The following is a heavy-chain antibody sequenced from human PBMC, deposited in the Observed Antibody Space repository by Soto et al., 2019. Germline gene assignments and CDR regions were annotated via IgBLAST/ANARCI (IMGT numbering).Heavy chain of an antibody. D-gene: IGHD3-10*01. J-gene: IGHJ6*02. Sequence: HPGGSLRLSCAASGFTFSDFGMHWVRQAPGKGLEWVAIISYDGILKYYADSVKGRFTISSDTSKGAVYLQMNSLTPEDTAVYYCAKDFKVSGGHYGSLNYYYGMDVWGQGTTVTVSS. CDR1: GFTFSDFG. CDR3: AKDFKVSGGHYGSLNYYYGMDV. V-gene: IGHV3-30*18. CDR2: ISYDGILK.